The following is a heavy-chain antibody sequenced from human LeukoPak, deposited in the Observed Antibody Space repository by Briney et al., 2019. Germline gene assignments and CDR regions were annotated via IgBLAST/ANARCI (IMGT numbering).Heavy chain of an antibody. CDR2: IYHSGSS. CDR3: AVGTSYYGSEPDY. V-gene: IGHV4-38-2*02. D-gene: IGHD3-10*01. CDR1: GYSIKSGYS. J-gene: IGHJ4*02. Sequence: SETLSLTCTVSGYSIKSGYSWGWIRQPPGKGLEWIGNIYHSGSSFYMSSLKSRLTISVDTSKNQFSLKLISVTAADTAVYFCAVGTSYYGSEPDYWGQGTLVTVSS.